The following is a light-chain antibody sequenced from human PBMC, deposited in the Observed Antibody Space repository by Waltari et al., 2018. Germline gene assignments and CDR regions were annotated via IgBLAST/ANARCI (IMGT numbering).Light chain of an antibody. CDR2: AAS. J-gene: IGKJ4*01. CDR1: QGISTW. V-gene: IGKV1-12*01. CDR3: QQSYSAPLA. Sequence: DIQMTQSPSSVSASVGDRVTITCRASQGISTWLGWYQQKPGKAPKPLIYAASSLQSGVPSRFSGSGSGTEFTLTISSLQPEDFATYYCQQSYSAPLAFGGGTKLDI.